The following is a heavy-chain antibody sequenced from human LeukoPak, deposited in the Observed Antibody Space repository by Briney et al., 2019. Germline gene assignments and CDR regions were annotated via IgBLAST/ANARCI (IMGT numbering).Heavy chain of an antibody. CDR3: AREVGVGLWQLVGPPRGSYFDY. J-gene: IGHJ4*02. D-gene: IGHD6-13*01. V-gene: IGHV4-39*07. Sequence: PSETLSLTCTVSGGSISSSSYYWGWIRQPPGKGLEWIGSIYYSGSTYYNPSLKSRVTISVDTSKNQFSLKLSSVTAADTAVYYCAREVGVGLWQLVGPPRGSYFDYWGQGTLVTVSS. CDR2: IYYSGST. CDR1: GGSISSSSYY.